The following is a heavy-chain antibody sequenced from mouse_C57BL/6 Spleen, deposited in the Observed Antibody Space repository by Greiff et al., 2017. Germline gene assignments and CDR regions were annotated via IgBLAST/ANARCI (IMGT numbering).Heavy chain of an antibody. V-gene: IGHV1-58*01. D-gene: IGHD4-1*02. CDR1: GYTFTSYG. Sequence: EVQLQQSGAELVRPGSSVTLSCKTSGYTFTSYGINWVKQRPVQGLEWIGYIYIGTGYTAYNQKFKGKATLTSDTSSSTAYMQLSSLTSEDSAIYFCARLGVNWEGGPFDYWGQGTTLTVSS. CDR3: ARLGVNWEGGPFDY. J-gene: IGHJ2*01. CDR2: IYIGTGYT.